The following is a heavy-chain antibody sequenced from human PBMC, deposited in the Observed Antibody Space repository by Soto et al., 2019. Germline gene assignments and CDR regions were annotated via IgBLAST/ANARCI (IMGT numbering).Heavy chain of an antibody. D-gene: IGHD2-2*01. CDR2: IIPIFGIA. CDR3: AREDRDRKHGLVPAAIDGMDV. Sequence: QVQLVQSGAEVKKPGSSVKVSCKASGGTFSRYSITWVRQAPGHGLEWIGRIIPIFGIASYAQKFQGRVTITADESTSKAYMELSSLRSDDTAVYYCAREDRDRKHGLVPAAIDGMDVWGQGTTVTVSS. CDR1: GGTFSRYS. V-gene: IGHV1-69*08. J-gene: IGHJ6*02.